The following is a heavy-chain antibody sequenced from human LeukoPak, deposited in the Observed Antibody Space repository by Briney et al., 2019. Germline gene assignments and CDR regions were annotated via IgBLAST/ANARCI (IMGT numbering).Heavy chain of an antibody. CDR2: ISGSGGST. CDR1: GFTSSRYA. CDR3: ANSYYYSSGTYSTDY. J-gene: IGHJ4*02. Sequence: PRRSLTLSCAGYGFTSSRYAMSWVRQSPGKGLEWVSAISGSGGSTYYADSVKGRFTISRDNSKNTLYLQMNSLRAEDTAVYYCANSYYYSSGTYSTDYWGQGTLVTVSA. D-gene: IGHD3-10*01. V-gene: IGHV3-23*01.